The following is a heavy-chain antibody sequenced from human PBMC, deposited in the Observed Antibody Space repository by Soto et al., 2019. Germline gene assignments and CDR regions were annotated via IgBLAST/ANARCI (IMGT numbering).Heavy chain of an antibody. J-gene: IGHJ6*02. CDR1: GFTFSSHG. D-gene: IGHD6-6*01. CDR2: ISYDGSNK. CDR3: AKDVEALARVGGMDV. V-gene: IGHV3-30*18. Sequence: GGSLRLSCAASGFTFSSHGMHWVRQAPGKGLEWVAVISYDGSNKYYADSVKGRFTISRDNSKNTLYLQMNSLRAEDTAVYYCAKDVEALARVGGMDVWGQGTTVTVSS.